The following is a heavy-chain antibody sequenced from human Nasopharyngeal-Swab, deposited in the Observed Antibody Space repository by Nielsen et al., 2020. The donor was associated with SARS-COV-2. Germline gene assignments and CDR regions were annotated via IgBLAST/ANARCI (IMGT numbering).Heavy chain of an antibody. Sequence: SETLSLTCTVSGGSISSGSYYWSWIRQPAGKGLEWIGRIYTSGSTNYNPSLKSRVTISVDTSKNQFSLKLSSVTAADTAVYYCARGRGSSGLTCNWFDPWGQGTLVTVSS. CDR2: IYTSGST. V-gene: IGHV4-61*02. CDR1: GGSISSGSYY. CDR3: ARGRGSSGLTCNWFDP. D-gene: IGHD6-19*01. J-gene: IGHJ5*02.